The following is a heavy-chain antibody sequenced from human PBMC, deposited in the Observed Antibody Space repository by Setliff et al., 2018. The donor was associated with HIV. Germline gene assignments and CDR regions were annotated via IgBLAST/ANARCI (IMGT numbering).Heavy chain of an antibody. V-gene: IGHV4-59*08. CDR2: FYYSGSP. Sequence: PSETLSLTCTVSGGSIRSHYWNWIRQSPGKGLEWIAYFYYSGSPNYNPSLESRVTISVDTSKNQFSLRLSSVTAADTAVYYCARTIKEHLAVLWFDPWGQGTLVTVSS. D-gene: IGHD3-3*02. CDR1: GGSIRSHY. J-gene: IGHJ5*02. CDR3: ARTIKEHLAVLWFDP.